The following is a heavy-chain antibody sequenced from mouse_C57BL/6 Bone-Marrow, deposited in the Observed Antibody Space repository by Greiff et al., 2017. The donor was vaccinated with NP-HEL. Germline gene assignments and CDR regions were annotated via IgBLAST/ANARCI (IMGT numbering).Heavy chain of an antibody. CDR2: ISYSGST. D-gene: IGHD1-1*01. CDR1: GYSITSDY. Sequence: EVQRVESGPGLAKPSQTLSLTCSVTGYSITSDYWNWIRKFPGNKLEYMGYISYSGSTYYNPSLKSRISITRDTSKNQYYLQLNSVTTEDTATYYCARSPITTVPWFAYWGQGTLVTVSA. CDR3: ARSPITTVPWFAY. J-gene: IGHJ3*01. V-gene: IGHV3-8*01.